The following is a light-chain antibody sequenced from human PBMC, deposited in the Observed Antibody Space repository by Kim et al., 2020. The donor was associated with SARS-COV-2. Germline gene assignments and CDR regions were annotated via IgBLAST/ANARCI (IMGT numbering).Light chain of an antibody. V-gene: IGKV3-15*01. Sequence: EIVMTQSPATLSVSPGEIATLSCRASQSISSNLAWYQQKPGQAPRFLIYGASTRATGIPVRFSGSGSGTEFTLTISSLQSEDFAVYFCQKYTNWHRTFGQGTKVDIK. CDR1: QSISSN. CDR3: QKYTNWHRT. J-gene: IGKJ1*01. CDR2: GAS.